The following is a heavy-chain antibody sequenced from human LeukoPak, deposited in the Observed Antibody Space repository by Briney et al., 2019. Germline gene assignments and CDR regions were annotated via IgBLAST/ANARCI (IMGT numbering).Heavy chain of an antibody. J-gene: IGHJ4*02. CDR3: ARDPSGIVGATSPY. Sequence: SETLSLTCTVSGGSVSSSSYYWGWIRQPPGKGLEWIGSIYYSGSTYYNPSLKSRVTISVDTSKNQFSLKLSSVTAADTAVYYCARDPSGIVGATSPYWGQGTLVTVSS. V-gene: IGHV4-39*07. CDR2: IYYSGST. D-gene: IGHD1-26*01. CDR1: GGSVSSSSYY.